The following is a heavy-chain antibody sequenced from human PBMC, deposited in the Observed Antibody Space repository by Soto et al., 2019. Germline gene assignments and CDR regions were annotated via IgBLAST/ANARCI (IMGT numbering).Heavy chain of an antibody. V-gene: IGHV3-21*01. CDR3: ARDLAAAGHYYYYGMDV. CDR1: GFTFSSYS. CDR2: ISSSSSYI. Sequence: GGSLRLSCAASGFTFSSYSMNWVRQAPGKGLEWVSSISSSSSYIYYADSVKGRFTISRDNAKNSLYLQKNSLRAEDTAVYYCARDLAAAGHYYYYGMDVWGQGTTVTVSS. D-gene: IGHD6-13*01. J-gene: IGHJ6*02.